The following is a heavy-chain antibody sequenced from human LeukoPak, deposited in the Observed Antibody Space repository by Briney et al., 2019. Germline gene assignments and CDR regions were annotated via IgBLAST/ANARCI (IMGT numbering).Heavy chain of an antibody. D-gene: IGHD3-3*01. CDR3: ARERFLEWLFGYGMDV. V-gene: IGHV1-2*02. CDR2: INPNSGGT. J-gene: IGHJ6*02. CDR1: GYTFTGYY. Sequence: ASVKVSCKASGYTFTGYYMHWVRQAPGQGLEWMGWINPNSGGTSYAQKFQGRVTMTRDTSISTAYMELSRLRSDDTAVYYCARERFLEWLFGYGMDVLGQGTTVTVSS.